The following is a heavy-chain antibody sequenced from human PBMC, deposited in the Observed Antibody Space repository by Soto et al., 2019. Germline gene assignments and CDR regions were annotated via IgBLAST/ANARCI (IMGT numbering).Heavy chain of an antibody. CDR3: ERFSGYSYGYVFDY. J-gene: IGHJ4*02. CDR1: GGSISSGGYY. D-gene: IGHD5-18*01. CDR2: IYYSGRT. V-gene: IGHV4-31*03. Sequence: SETLSLTGPVSGGSISSGGYYWSWIRQHPGKGLEWIGYIYYSGRTYYNPSLKSRVTISVDTSKNQFSMKLRSVTAADTAVYYCERFSGYSYGYVFDYWGQGTLVTVFS.